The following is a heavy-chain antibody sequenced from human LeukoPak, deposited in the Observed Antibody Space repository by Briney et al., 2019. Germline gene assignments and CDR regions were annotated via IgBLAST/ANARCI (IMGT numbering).Heavy chain of an antibody. CDR1: GFTFSNYG. D-gene: IGHD6-19*01. J-gene: IGHJ4*02. V-gene: IGHV3-30*18. Sequence: GGSLRLSCAASGFTFSNYGMHWVRQAPGKGLEWVAVISYDGSNKYYADSVKGRFTISRDNSKNTLYLQMNSLRAEDTAVYYCAKNGVPGSGWFYYFDYWGQGTLVTVSS. CDR3: AKNGVPGSGWFYYFDY. CDR2: ISYDGSNK.